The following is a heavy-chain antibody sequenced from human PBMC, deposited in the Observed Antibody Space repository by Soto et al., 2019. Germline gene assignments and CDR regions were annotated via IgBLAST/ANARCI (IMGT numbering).Heavy chain of an antibody. V-gene: IGHV4-30-4*01. D-gene: IGHD3-9*01. CDR3: ARGGHFTRDWLLLRVCYFDL. Sequence: QVQLQESGPGLVKPSQTLSLTCTVSGGSMSGDDYYWSWIRQPPGKGLEWIGYIYDSGSTSYNPSLQSRVTMPLDTSNNQLSLKLNSVTAADTAVYYCARGGHFTRDWLLLRVCYFDLWGRGTLVSVSS. CDR1: GGSMSGDDYY. J-gene: IGHJ2*01. CDR2: IYDSGST.